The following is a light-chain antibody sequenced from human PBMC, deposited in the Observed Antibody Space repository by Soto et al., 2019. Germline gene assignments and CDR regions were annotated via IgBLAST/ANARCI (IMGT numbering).Light chain of an antibody. V-gene: IGKV3-15*01. CDR3: QQYNNWPWT. J-gene: IGKJ1*01. CDR2: SAS. Sequence: EIVMTQSPATPSVSPVGRATLSCMASQSISDTLAWYQQKPGQAPRLLIYSASRRATGFPGRFSGSGSGTDFTLTISSLQSEDLAVYYCQQYNNWPWTFGQGTKVDI. CDR1: QSISDT.